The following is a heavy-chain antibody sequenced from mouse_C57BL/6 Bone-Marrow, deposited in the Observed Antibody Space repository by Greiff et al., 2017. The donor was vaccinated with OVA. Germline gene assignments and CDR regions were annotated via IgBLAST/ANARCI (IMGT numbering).Heavy chain of an antibody. CDR3: ARDLGRNYFDY. Sequence: ESGPGLVKPSQSLSLTCSVTGYSITSGYYWNWIRQFPGNKLEWMGYISYDGSNNYNPSLKNRISITRDPSKNLFFLKLNSVTTEDTATYYGARDLGRNYFDYWGQGTTLTVSS. V-gene: IGHV3-6*01. CDR2: ISYDGSN. D-gene: IGHD4-1*01. CDR1: GYSITSGYY. J-gene: IGHJ2*01.